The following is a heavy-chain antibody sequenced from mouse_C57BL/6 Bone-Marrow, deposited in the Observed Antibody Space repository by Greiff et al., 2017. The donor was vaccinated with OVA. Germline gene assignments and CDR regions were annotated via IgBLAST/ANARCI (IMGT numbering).Heavy chain of an antibody. J-gene: IGHJ3*01. Sequence: LQQSGAELVRPGSSVKLSCKASYFAFMTCAMHWVKQRPGHGLEWIGSITIYSDATEYSENFKGKATLTANKSSSTAYMELSSLTSEDSAVYYCGSGNDFAYWGQGTLVTVSA. V-gene: IGHV1-49*01. CDR1: YFAFMTCA. D-gene: IGHD2-2*01. CDR3: GSGNDFAY. CDR2: ITIYSDAT.